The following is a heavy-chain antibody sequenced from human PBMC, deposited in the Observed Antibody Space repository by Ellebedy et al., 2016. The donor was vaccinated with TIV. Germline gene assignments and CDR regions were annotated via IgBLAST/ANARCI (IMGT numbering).Heavy chain of an antibody. Sequence: GESLKISCAVSGFSFSSYWMSWVRQPPGQGLEWVANMRPDGGEIHYVDSVKGRLTISRDNSKNYLYLQMNSLRVEDTAVYYCAREGAYGDYAPGQYCMDVWGQGTTVTVS. V-gene: IGHV3-7*03. D-gene: IGHD4-17*01. CDR1: GFSFSSYW. CDR3: AREGAYGDYAPGQYCMDV. CDR2: MRPDGGEI. J-gene: IGHJ6*02.